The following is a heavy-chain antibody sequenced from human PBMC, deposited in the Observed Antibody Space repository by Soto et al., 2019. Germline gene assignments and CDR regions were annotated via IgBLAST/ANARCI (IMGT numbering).Heavy chain of an antibody. J-gene: IGHJ6*02. CDR1: GGSISSGGYY. D-gene: IGHD4-17*01. CDR2: IYYSGST. V-gene: IGHV4-31*03. CDR3: ASEPTVSYYYYYGMDV. Sequence: LSLTCTVSGGSISSGGYYWSWIRQHPGKGLEWIGYIYYSGSTYYNPSLKSRVTISVDTSKNQFSLKLSSVTAVDTAVYYCASEPTVSYYYYYGMDVWGQGTPVTVSS.